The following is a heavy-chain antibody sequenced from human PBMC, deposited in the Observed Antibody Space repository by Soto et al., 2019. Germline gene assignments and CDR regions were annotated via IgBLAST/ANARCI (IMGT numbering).Heavy chain of an antibody. CDR2: TFYRSKWYY. D-gene: IGHD1-26*01. CDR1: WDSVSSTRAA. J-gene: IGHJ6*02. CDR3: SRRLKLGADYYGMDV. V-gene: IGHV6-1*01. Sequence: QTLSLTCAISWDSVSSTRAALNWIRQSPSRGLEWLGRTFYRSKWYYDYAVSVKSRITINPDTSKNQFSLQLNSVTPEDTAVYYCSRRLKLGADYYGMDVWGQGTTVTVSS.